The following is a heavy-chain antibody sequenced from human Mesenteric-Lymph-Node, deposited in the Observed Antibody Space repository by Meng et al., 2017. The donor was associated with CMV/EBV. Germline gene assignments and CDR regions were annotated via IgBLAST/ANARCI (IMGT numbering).Heavy chain of an antibody. V-gene: IGHV4-61*01. D-gene: IGHD3-10*01. CDR2: SDDVGSA. CDR1: GASVSSGSFY. Sequence: GSLRLSCTVSGASVSSGSFYWSWIRQPPGKGLEWIGYSDDVGSASYNPSLKSRVTISVDTSKNQFSLKLSSVTAADTAVYYCATHDYYGSGSYYNSWGQGTLVTVSS. CDR3: ATHDYYGSGSYYNS. J-gene: IGHJ4*02.